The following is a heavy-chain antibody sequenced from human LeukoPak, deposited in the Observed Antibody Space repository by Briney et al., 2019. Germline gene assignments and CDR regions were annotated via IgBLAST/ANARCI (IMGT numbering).Heavy chain of an antibody. D-gene: IGHD3-3*01. V-gene: IGHV4-28*06. Sequence: SETLSLTCAVSGYSISSSNWWGWIRQPPGKGLEWIGYIYYSGSTNYNPSLKSRVTMSVDTSKNQFSLKLSSVTALDTAVYYCASTYDFWSGYLSWGQGTLVTVSS. CDR2: IYYSGST. CDR3: ASTYDFWSGYLS. CDR1: GYSISSSNW. J-gene: IGHJ5*02.